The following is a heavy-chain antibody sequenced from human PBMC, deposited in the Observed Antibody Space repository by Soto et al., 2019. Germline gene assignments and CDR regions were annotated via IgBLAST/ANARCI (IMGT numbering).Heavy chain of an antibody. CDR2: IIPIFGTA. CDR3: ARGVAVAGKGNYYYYGMDV. D-gene: IGHD6-19*01. Sequence: ASVKVSCKASGGTFSSYAISWVRQAPGQGLEWMGGIIPIFGTANYAQKFQGRVTITADESTSTAYTELSSLRSEDTAVYYCARGVAVAGKGNYYYYGMDVRGQGTTVTVSS. CDR1: GGTFSSYA. J-gene: IGHJ6*02. V-gene: IGHV1-69*13.